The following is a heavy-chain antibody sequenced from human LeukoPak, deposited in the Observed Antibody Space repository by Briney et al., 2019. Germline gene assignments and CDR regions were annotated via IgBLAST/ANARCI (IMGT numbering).Heavy chain of an antibody. D-gene: IGHD3-10*01. Sequence: PGGSLRLSCAASGFSFSDAWMSWVRQIPGKGLEWVGRIESKTDGGTTDYAAPVKGRFTISRDDSTNTLYLQMNSLKSEDTAVYYCTNYGSGHKFDYWGQGILVTVSS. V-gene: IGHV3-15*04. CDR3: TNYGSGHKFDY. J-gene: IGHJ4*02. CDR2: IESKTDGGTT. CDR1: GFSFSDAW.